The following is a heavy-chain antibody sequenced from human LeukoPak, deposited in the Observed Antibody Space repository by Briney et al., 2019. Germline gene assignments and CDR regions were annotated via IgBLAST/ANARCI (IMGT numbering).Heavy chain of an antibody. CDR2: IYYSGST. CDR1: GGSISSSSYY. J-gene: IGHJ4*02. CDR3: ARHGPLGIPDSSFDY. Sequence: PSETLSLTCTVSGGSISSSSYYWGWIRQPPGKGLEWIGSIYYSGSTYYNPSLKSRVTISVDTSKNQFSLKLSSVTAADTAVYYCARHGPLGIPDSSFDYWGQGTLVTVSS. D-gene: IGHD7-27*01. V-gene: IGHV4-39*01.